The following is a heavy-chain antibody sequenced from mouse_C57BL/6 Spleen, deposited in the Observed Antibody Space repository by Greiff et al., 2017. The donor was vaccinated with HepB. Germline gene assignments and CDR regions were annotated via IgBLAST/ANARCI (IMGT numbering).Heavy chain of an antibody. CDR3: ARGYGYDGDWYFDV. J-gene: IGHJ1*03. CDR2: ISDGGSYT. V-gene: IGHV5-4*03. D-gene: IGHD2-2*01. Sequence: EVKVVESGGGLVKPGGSLKLSCAASGFTFSSYAMSWVRQTPEKRLEWVATISDGGSYTYYPDNVKGRFTISRDNAKNNLYLQMSHLKSEDTAMYYCARGYGYDGDWYFDVWGTGTTVTVSS. CDR1: GFTFSSYA.